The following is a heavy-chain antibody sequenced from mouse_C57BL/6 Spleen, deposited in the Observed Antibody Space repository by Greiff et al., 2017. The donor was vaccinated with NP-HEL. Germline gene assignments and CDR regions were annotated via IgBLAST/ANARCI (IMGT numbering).Heavy chain of an antibody. CDR1: GYAFSSSW. V-gene: IGHV1-82*01. CDR2: IYPGDGDT. Sequence: QVQLKESGPELVKPGASVKISCKASGYAFSSSWMNWVKQRPGKGLEWIGRIYPGDGDTNYNGKFKGKATLTADKSSSTAYMQLSSLTSEDSAVYFCARSGYYGNYDAMDYWGQRTSVTVSS. J-gene: IGHJ4*01. D-gene: IGHD2-1*01. CDR3: ARSGYYGNYDAMDY.